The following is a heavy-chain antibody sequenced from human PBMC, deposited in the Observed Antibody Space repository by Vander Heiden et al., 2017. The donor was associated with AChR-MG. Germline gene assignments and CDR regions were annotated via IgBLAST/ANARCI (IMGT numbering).Heavy chain of an antibody. CDR2: LDPEDGET. D-gene: IGHD1-1*01. V-gene: IGHV1-24*01. J-gene: IGHJ6*04. CDR1: GYTLTELS. CDR3: ATSTNLDPERADV. Sequence: QVQLDQSGAEVKKTGASVKVSCKVTGYTLTELSMNWVRQAPGKVLEWMGGLDPEDGETIYAQKFQGRVTMTEDTSTDTAYMELSSLRSEDTAVYYCATSTNLDPERADVWGKGTTVTVSS.